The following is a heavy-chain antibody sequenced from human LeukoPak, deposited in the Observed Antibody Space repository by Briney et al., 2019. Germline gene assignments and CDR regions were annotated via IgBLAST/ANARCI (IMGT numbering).Heavy chain of an antibody. CDR2: ISGSGGST. CDR1: GFTFSSYA. V-gene: IGHV3-23*01. Sequence: PGGSLRLSCAASGFTFSSYAMSWVRQAPGKGLEWVSAISGSGGSTYYADSVKGRFTISRDNSKNTLYLQTNSLRAEDTAVYYCAKTTRIYYYYGMDVWGQGTTVTVSS. CDR3: AKTTRIYYYYGMDV. D-gene: IGHD1-1*01. J-gene: IGHJ6*02.